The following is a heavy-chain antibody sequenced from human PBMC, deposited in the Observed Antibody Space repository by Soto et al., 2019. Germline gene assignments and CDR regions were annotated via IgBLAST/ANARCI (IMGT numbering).Heavy chain of an antibody. D-gene: IGHD3-22*01. Sequence: GASVKVSCKASGYTFTSYDINWVRQATGQGLEWMGWMNPNSGNAGYAQKFQGRVTMTRNTSISTAYMELSSLRSEDTAVYYCARVYYYDSSGYYRYYYYGMDVWGPGTTVTVSS. J-gene: IGHJ6*02. CDR3: ARVYYYDSSGYYRYYYYGMDV. CDR2: MNPNSGNA. V-gene: IGHV1-8*01. CDR1: GYTFTSYD.